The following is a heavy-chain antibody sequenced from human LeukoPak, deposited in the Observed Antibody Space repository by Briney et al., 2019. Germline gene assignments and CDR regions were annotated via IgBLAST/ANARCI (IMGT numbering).Heavy chain of an antibody. CDR2: INPSGGST. D-gene: IGHD3-9*01. V-gene: IGHV1-46*01. CDR3: ASDILTGYDAFDI. CDR1: GYTFTSYY. Sequence: ASVKVSCKASGYTFTSYYMHWVRQAPGQGLEWMGIINPSGGSTSYAQKFQGRVTMTRDTYTSTVYMELSSLRSEDTAVYYCASDILTGYDAFDIWGQGTMVTVSS. J-gene: IGHJ3*02.